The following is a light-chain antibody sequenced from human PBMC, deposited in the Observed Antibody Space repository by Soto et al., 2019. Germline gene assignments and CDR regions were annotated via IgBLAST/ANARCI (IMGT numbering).Light chain of an antibody. CDR2: GAS. J-gene: IGKJ4*01. V-gene: IGKV3-20*01. CDR3: QHFDDSLT. Sequence: EVVLTQSPGTLSLSPGERATLSCRASQSVDSSTLAWYQQKPGQAPRLRISGASKRATGTPDRFSGSGSGTDFTLTISRLEPEDFAVYYCQHFDDSLTFGGRTKVEIK. CDR1: QSVDSST.